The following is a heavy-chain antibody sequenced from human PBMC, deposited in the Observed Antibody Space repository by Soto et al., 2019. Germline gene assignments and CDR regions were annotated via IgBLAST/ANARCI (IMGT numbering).Heavy chain of an antibody. V-gene: IGHV1-69*02. J-gene: IGHJ4*02. CDR1: GGTFSSYT. Sequence: QVQLVQSGAEVKKPGSSVKVSCKASGGTFSSYTISWVRQAPGQGLEWMGRIIPILGIANYAQKFQGRVTITADKSTSTAYMELSSLRSEDTAVYYCASRSSTYYDILPGSHHGFDYWGQGTLVTVSS. CDR3: ASRSSTYYDILPGSHHGFDY. CDR2: IIPILGIA. D-gene: IGHD3-9*01.